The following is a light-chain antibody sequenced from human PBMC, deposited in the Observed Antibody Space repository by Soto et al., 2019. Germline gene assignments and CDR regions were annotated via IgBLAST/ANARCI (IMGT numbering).Light chain of an antibody. Sequence: ENVLTQSPATLSLSPGERATLSCRASQSVSSYLAWYQQKPGQAPRLLIYDASNRATGIPARFSGSGSGTDFTLTISRLEPEDFAVYYCQQYGSSPRTFGRGTKVDIK. V-gene: IGKV3-20*01. CDR1: QSVSSY. CDR3: QQYGSSPRT. CDR2: DAS. J-gene: IGKJ1*01.